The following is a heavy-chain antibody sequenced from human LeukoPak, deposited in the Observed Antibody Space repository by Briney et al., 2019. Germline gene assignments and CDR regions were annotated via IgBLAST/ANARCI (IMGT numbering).Heavy chain of an antibody. V-gene: IGHV4-39*07. J-gene: IGHJ4*02. D-gene: IGHD3-22*01. CDR3: AREGTYYYDSSGYFFDY. CDR1: GGSINSSSYY. CDR2: IYYSGRT. Sequence: SETLSLTCTVSGGSINSSSYYWSWIRQPPGKGLEWIGSIYYSGRTYYNPSLKSRVTISVDTSKNQFSLKLSSVTAADTAVYYCAREGTYYYDSSGYFFDYWSQGTLVTVSS.